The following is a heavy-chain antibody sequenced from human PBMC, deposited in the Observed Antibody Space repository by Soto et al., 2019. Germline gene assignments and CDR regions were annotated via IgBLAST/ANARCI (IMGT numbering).Heavy chain of an antibody. J-gene: IGHJ6*02. CDR3: ARGSVVPAAILNYYYGMDV. CDR1: GFTFSYYY. V-gene: IGHV3-11*01. D-gene: IGHD2-2*02. Sequence: PGGSLRLSCAASGFTFSYYYMSWIRQAPGKGLEWVSYISSSGSTIYYADSVKGRFTISRDNAKNSLYLQMNSLRAEDTAVYYCARGSVVPAAILNYYYGMDVWGQGTTVTVSS. CDR2: ISSSGSTI.